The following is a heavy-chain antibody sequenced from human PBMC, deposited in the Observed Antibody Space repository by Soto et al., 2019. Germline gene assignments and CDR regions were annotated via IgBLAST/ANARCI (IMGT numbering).Heavy chain of an antibody. J-gene: IGHJ4*02. CDR2: IYYSGST. Sequence: PSETVSLTCTVSGGSIISYYWSWIRQPPGKGLEWIGYIYYSGSTNYNPSLKSRVTISVDTSKNQFSLKLSSVTVADTAVYYCARHVVPAANYFAYWGQGTLVTVSS. V-gene: IGHV4-59*08. CDR3: ARHVVPAANYFAY. D-gene: IGHD2-2*01. CDR1: GGSIISYY.